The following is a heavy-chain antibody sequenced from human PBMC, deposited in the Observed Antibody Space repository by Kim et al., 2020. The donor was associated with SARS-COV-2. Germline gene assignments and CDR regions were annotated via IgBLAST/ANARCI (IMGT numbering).Heavy chain of an antibody. D-gene: IGHD2-2*01. J-gene: IGHJ3*02. V-gene: IGHV1-46*01. CDR3: ARGRSSRAFDI. Sequence: TSYAKKFQGRVTRTRDTSTSTVYMELSSLRSEDTAVYYCARGRSSRAFDIWGQGTMVTVSS. CDR2: T.